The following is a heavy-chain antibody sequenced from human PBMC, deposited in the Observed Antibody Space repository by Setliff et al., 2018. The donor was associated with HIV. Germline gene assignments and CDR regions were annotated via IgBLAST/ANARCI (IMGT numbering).Heavy chain of an antibody. CDR3: ARRVPYYDSSAYFIDLYYLDY. Sequence: ASVKVSCKASGYTFTNYYMHWVRQAPGQGLEWMGIIYPGGARRSYAQKFQGRVTITTDESTSTAYMELSSLRSEDTAVYYCARRVPYYDSSAYFIDLYYLDYWGQGTLVTVSS. V-gene: IGHV1-46*01. D-gene: IGHD3-22*01. CDR2: IYPGGARR. CDR1: GYTFTNYY. J-gene: IGHJ4*02.